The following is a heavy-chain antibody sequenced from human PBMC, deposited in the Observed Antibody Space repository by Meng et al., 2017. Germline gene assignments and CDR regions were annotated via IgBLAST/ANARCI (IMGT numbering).Heavy chain of an antibody. V-gene: IGHV1-18*01. CDR1: AYTLSSDG. CDR3: ATRGNPYLDC. Sequence: QGQLVQSGAEVKKHGASVKVSCNASAYTLSSDGFAWVRQAPGQGLEWMGWINAYNGYTDYAQKFLGRVTLTTDTSTNTGYMELRSLTSDDTAVYYCATRGNPYLDCWGQGTLVTVSS. J-gene: IGHJ4*02. CDR2: INAYNGYT.